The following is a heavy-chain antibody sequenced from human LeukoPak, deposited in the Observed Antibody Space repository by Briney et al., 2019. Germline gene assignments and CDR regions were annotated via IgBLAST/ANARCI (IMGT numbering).Heavy chain of an antibody. CDR1: GGSISSSSYY. CDR2: IYHSGST. Sequence: NPSETLSLTCTVSGGSISSSSYYWGWIRQPPGKGLEWIGSIYHSGSTYYNPSLKSRVTMSVDTSKNQFSLKLSSVTAADTAVYYCAGRRDVFDYWGQGTLVTVSS. V-gene: IGHV4-39*07. D-gene: IGHD2-21*01. J-gene: IGHJ4*02. CDR3: AGRRDVFDY.